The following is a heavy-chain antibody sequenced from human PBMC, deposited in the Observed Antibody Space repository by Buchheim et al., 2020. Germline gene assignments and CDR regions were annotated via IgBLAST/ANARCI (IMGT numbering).Heavy chain of an antibody. CDR2: IYYSGST. D-gene: IGHD2-15*01. CDR3: ARDRGRLGYCSGGSCDGAWFDP. Sequence: QVQLQESGPGLVKPSETLSLTCTVSGGSISSYYWSWIRQPPGKGLEWIGYIYYSGSTNYNPSLKSRVTISVDTSKNQFSLKLSSVTAADTAVYYCARDRGRLGYCSGGSCDGAWFDPWGQGTL. CDR1: GGSISSYY. J-gene: IGHJ5*02. V-gene: IGHV4-59*01.